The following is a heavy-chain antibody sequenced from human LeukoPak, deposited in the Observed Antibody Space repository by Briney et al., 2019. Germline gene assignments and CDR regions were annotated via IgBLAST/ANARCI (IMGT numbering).Heavy chain of an antibody. D-gene: IGHD2-15*01. CDR2: FDPEDGET. CDR3: ATDRYCSGGSCYSGGAFEI. Sequence: GASVTVSCKVSGYTLSELSMHWVRQAPGKGLEWMGGFDPEDGETIYAQKFQGRFTMNEDTSTDTAYMELRSLTSEDTAVYYCATDRYCSGGSCYSGGAFEIWGQGTVVTVSS. CDR1: GYTLSELS. J-gene: IGHJ3*02. V-gene: IGHV1-24*01.